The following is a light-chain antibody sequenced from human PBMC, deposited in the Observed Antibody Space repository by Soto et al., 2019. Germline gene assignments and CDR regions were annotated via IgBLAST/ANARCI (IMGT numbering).Light chain of an antibody. CDR1: SSDVGDDGF. V-gene: IGLV2-14*01. J-gene: IGLJ3*02. Sequence: QSALTQPASVSGSPGQSITISCAGTSSDVGDDGFVSWYQQYPGKAPKLMIYKVSNRPSGVSNRFSGSRSANTASLTISGLQAEDEADYYCSSYTQRYIWVFGVGTKLTVL. CDR3: SSYTQRYIWV. CDR2: KVS.